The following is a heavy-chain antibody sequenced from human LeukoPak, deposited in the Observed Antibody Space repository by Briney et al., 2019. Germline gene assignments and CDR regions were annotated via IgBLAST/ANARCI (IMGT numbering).Heavy chain of an antibody. CDR3: AKTGYYDFWSGYYDY. CDR2: ISYDGSNK. Sequence: GGPLRLSCTASGFTFSSYGMHWVRQAPGKGLEWVAVISYDGSNKYYADSVKGRFTISRDNSKNTLYLQMNSLRAEDTAVYYCAKTGYYDFWSGYYDYWGQGTLVTVSS. CDR1: GFTFSSYG. J-gene: IGHJ4*02. D-gene: IGHD3-3*01. V-gene: IGHV3-30*18.